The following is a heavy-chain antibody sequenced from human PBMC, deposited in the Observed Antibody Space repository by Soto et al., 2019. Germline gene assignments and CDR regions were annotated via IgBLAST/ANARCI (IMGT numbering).Heavy chain of an antibody. V-gene: IGHV4-30-2*01. CDR3: PRVPAY. D-gene: IGHD2-2*01. Sequence: SETLSLTCAVSFGSIRRGGSSRSGSRQPPGKGREWIGYMYHSGSTYYTPPLKSRVTISIDRSKNQFSLKLSSVTAADTAVYYCPRVPAYWAQGILV. J-gene: IGHJ4*02. CDR2: MYHSGST. CDR1: FGSIRRGGSS.